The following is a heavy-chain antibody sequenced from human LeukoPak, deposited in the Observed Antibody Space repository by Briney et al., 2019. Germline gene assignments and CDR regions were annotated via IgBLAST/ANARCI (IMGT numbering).Heavy chain of an antibody. Sequence: GGSLRLSCAASGFTFSSYAMSWVRQAPGKGLEWVAVISYDGSNKYYADSVKGRFTISRDNSKNTLYLQMNSLRAEDTAVYYCARVSGGNSYDPIDYWGQGTLVTVSS. CDR3: ARVSGGNSYDPIDY. D-gene: IGHD5-18*01. CDR2: ISYDGSNK. CDR1: GFTFSSYA. V-gene: IGHV3-30*04. J-gene: IGHJ4*02.